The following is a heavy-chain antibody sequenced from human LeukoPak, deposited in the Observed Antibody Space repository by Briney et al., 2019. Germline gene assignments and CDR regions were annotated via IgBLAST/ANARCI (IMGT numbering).Heavy chain of an antibody. CDR2: ISWNSGHI. V-gene: IGHV3-9*01. D-gene: IGHD3-10*01. J-gene: IGHJ4*02. Sequence: GRSLRLSCAASGFTFDDYALHWVRQAPGKGLEWVSGISWNSGHIDYADSVRGRFSITRDNAKNSLYLQMNSLRAEDTALYYCAKDIGVAGTYYRRGYYFDYWGQGTLVTVSS. CDR1: GFTFDDYA. CDR3: AKDIGVAGTYYRRGYYFDY.